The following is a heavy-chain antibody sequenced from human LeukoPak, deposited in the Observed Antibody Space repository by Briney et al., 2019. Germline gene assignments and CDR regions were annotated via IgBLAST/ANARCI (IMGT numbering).Heavy chain of an antibody. J-gene: IGHJ1*01. CDR3: ARGPAMYYDFWSGYEDTEYFQH. CDR2: IIPIFGTA. D-gene: IGHD3-3*01. CDR1: GGTFSSYA. V-gene: IGHV1-69*05. Sequence: SVRVSCKASGGTFSSYAISWVRQAPGQGLEWMGGIIPIFGTANYAQKFQGRVTITTDESTSTAYMELSSLRSEDTAVYYCARGPAMYYDFWSGYEDTEYFQHWGQGTLVTVSS.